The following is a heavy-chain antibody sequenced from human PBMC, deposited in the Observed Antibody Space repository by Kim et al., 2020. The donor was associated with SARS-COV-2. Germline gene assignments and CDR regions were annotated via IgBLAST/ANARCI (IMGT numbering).Heavy chain of an antibody. V-gene: IGHV6-1*01. J-gene: IGHJ6*02. D-gene: IGHD1-7*01. Sequence: VSVKSRITINPDTSKNPFSLQLNSVTPEDTAVYYCAREILELRLYYGMDVWGQGTTVTVSS. CDR3: AREILELRLYYGMDV.